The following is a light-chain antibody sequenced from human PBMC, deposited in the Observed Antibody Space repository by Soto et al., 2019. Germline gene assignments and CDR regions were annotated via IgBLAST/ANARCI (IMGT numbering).Light chain of an antibody. Sequence: IVITQSPATLSVAPGERATLSCRASQSVSRNLAWYQQTRGQAPRLLMFDASTRATGIPARFSGSGSGTDFTLSISSLQFEDSAIYYCQQYNNWPRTFGQGTKVDIK. J-gene: IGKJ1*01. V-gene: IGKV3-15*01. CDR2: DAS. CDR1: QSVSRN. CDR3: QQYNNWPRT.